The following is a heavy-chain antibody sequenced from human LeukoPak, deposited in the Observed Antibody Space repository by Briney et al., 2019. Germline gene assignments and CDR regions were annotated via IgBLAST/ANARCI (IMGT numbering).Heavy chain of an antibody. V-gene: IGHV3-74*01. D-gene: IGHD3-10*01. CDR3: ARGRGPYGWFDP. J-gene: IGHJ5*02. Sequence: PVGSLRLSCAASGFTVSSDWMHWVRPAPGKGLGWVSRINSEGSSTNYADSVKGRFTISRDNAKNTLYLQMNSLRVEDTAEYYCARGRGPYGWFDPWGQGTLVTVSS. CDR1: GFTVSSDW. CDR2: INSEGSST.